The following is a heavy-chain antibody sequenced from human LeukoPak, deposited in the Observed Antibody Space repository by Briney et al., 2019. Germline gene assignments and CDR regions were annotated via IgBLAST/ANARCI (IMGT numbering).Heavy chain of an antibody. CDR1: GFTFSSSG. Sequence: GGSLRLSCSASGFTFSSSGMHWVRQAPGKGLEYVSAITSNGGSTYYADSVKGRFTISRDNSKNTLYLQMSSLKPDDTALYYCVKALRLVTTHYDYWGQGTLVTVSS. CDR3: VKALRLVTTHYDY. CDR2: ITSNGGST. D-gene: IGHD4-17*01. J-gene: IGHJ4*02. V-gene: IGHV3-64D*09.